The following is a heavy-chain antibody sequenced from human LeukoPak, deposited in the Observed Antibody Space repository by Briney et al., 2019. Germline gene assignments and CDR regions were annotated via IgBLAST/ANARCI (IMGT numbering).Heavy chain of an antibody. CDR1: GGSISSSSSY. Sequence: SETLSLTCTVSGGSISSSSSYWGWIRQPPGKGLEWIGSISYSGRTYYNPSLKSRVTISVDTSKNQFSLKVSSVTAADTAVYYCARLRWYGDYWGQGTLVTVSS. CDR3: ARLRWYGDY. CDR2: ISYSGRT. V-gene: IGHV4-39*01. D-gene: IGHD6-13*01. J-gene: IGHJ4*02.